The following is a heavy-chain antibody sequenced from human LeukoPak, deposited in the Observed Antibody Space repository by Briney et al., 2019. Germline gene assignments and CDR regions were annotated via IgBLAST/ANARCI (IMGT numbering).Heavy chain of an antibody. CDR3: ATGSQIREADY. Sequence: GGSLRLSCAVSGFIFSNYYMSWVRQAPEKGLEWVSYISGGGNYINYADSVKGRFTISRDNAKNSLYLQMNSLRAEDTAVYYCATGSQIREADYWGQGTLVTVSS. CDR2: ISGGGNYI. J-gene: IGHJ4*02. CDR1: GFIFSNYY. V-gene: IGHV3-11*01. D-gene: IGHD3-10*01.